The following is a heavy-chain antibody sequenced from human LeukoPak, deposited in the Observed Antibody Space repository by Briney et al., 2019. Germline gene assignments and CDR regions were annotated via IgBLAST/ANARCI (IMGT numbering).Heavy chain of an antibody. CDR1: GGTFSSYA. J-gene: IGHJ3*02. V-gene: IGHV1-18*01. CDR3: ARGRAYYYDSSGYYLDAFDI. CDR2: ISAYNGNT. Sequence: ASVKVSCKASGGTFSSYAISWVRQAPGQGLEWMGWISAYNGNTNYAQKLQGRVTMTTDTSTSTAYMELRSLRSDDTAVYYCARGRAYYYDSSGYYLDAFDICGQGTMVTVSS. D-gene: IGHD3-22*01.